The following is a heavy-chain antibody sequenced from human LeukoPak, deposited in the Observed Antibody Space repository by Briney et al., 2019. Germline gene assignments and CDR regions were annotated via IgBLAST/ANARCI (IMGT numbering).Heavy chain of an antibody. Sequence: ASVKVSCPASGFTFTDSYIHWVRQAPGQGLDWMGRINPNSGGTNDAQRFQGRVTMTRDTSINTAYMDLSRLRSDDTAVYYCARERNSVSYCTVVAPYYFDYWGQGTLVTVSS. CDR3: ARERNSVSYCTVVAPYYFDY. V-gene: IGHV1-2*06. CDR1: GFTFTDSY. D-gene: IGHD2-21*01. CDR2: INPNSGGT. J-gene: IGHJ4*02.